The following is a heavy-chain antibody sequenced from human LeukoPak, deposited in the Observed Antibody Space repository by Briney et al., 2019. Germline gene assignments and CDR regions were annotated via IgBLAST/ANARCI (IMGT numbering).Heavy chain of an antibody. Sequence: PGGSLRLSCAASGFTFSSYSMNWVRQAPGKGLEWVSSISGSSSYIYYADSVKGQFTISRDNAKNSLYLQMYSLRAEDTAVYYCARDPGSGYVNNWFDPWGQGTLVTVSS. J-gene: IGHJ5*02. CDR1: GFTFSSYS. CDR2: ISGSSSYI. CDR3: ARDPGSGYVNNWFDP. V-gene: IGHV3-21*01. D-gene: IGHD3-22*01.